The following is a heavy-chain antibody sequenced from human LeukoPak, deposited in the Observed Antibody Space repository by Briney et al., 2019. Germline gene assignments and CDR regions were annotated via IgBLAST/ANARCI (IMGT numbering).Heavy chain of an antibody. V-gene: IGHV3-30*01. D-gene: IGHD3-22*01. CDR2: ISYDGSNK. CDR3: ARWAYFYDSSGYFFDR. Sequence: GGSLRLSCSASGFTFSTYTLHWVRQSPGKWLEWVALISYDGSNKYYADSVKGRFTISRDNSRTTLYLQMNSLRAEDTAMYYCARWAYFYDSSGYFFDRWGQGTLVTVSS. J-gene: IGHJ4*02. CDR1: GFTFSTYT.